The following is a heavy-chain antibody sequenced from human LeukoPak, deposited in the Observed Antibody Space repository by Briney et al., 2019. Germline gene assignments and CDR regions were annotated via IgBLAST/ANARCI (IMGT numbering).Heavy chain of an antibody. D-gene: IGHD1-26*01. CDR2: IKSKTDGGTT. CDR1: GFNFGSYW. J-gene: IGHJ4*02. V-gene: IGHV3-15*01. Sequence: PGGSLRLSCVASGFNFGSYWMSWVRQAPGKGLEWVGRIKSKTDGGTTDYAAPVKGRFTISRDDSKNTLYLQMNSLKTEDTAVYYCTTARGSYLFPIDYWGQGTLVTVSS. CDR3: TTARGSYLFPIDY.